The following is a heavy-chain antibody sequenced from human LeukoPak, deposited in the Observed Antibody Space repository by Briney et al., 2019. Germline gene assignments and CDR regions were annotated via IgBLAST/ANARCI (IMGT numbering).Heavy chain of an antibody. CDR3: VREAAATLFDY. Sequence: GGSLRLSCGASGFTFRNHNMNWVRQVPGKGLEWVAAISSSSRDIFYADSVKGRFSISRDNTQNSLSLQMNSLRAEDTAVYYCVREAAATLFDYWGQGTLVTVSS. J-gene: IGHJ4*02. V-gene: IGHV3-21*01. CDR2: ISSSSRDI. D-gene: IGHD1-26*01. CDR1: GFTFRNHN.